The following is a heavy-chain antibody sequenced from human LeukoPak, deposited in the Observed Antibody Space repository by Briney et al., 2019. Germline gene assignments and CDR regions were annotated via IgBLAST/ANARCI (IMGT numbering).Heavy chain of an antibody. Sequence: SETLSLTCAVYGGSFSGYYWSWIRQPPGKGLEWIGEINHSGSTNYNPSLKSRVTISVDTSKNQFSLKLSSVTAADTAVYYCASQPGGVTNYFDYWGQGTLVTVSS. CDR1: GGSFSGYY. V-gene: IGHV4-34*01. D-gene: IGHD2-21*02. J-gene: IGHJ4*02. CDR3: ASQPGGVTNYFDY. CDR2: INHSGST.